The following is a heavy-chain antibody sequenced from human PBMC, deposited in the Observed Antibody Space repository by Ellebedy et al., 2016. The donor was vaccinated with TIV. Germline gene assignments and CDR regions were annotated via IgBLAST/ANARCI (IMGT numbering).Heavy chain of an antibody. D-gene: IGHD3-22*01. J-gene: IGHJ2*01. CDR2: FDPEDGET. CDR1: GYTLTDLS. V-gene: IGHV1-24*01. CDR3: ATEYYDSSGPYWYFDL. Sequence: ASVKVSCKVSGYTLTDLSMHWVRQAPGKGLEWMGGFDPEDGETIYAQKFQGRVTMTEDTSTDTAYMELSSLRSEDTAVYYCATEYYDSSGPYWYFDLWGRGTLVTVSS.